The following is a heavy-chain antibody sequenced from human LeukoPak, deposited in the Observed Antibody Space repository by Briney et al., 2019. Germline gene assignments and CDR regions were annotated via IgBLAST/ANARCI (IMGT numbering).Heavy chain of an antibody. CDR2: IKQDGSVK. J-gene: IGHJ6*03. V-gene: IGHV3-7*01. Sequence: GGSLRLSCAASGFDFSNYWMSWVRQAPGKGLEWVANIKQDGSVKVYVDSVKDRFTISRDNAKNSLYLHMNSLRVEDTAVYYCARGGARYYYIDVWGKGTTVTVSS. D-gene: IGHD3-10*01. CDR3: ARGGARYYYIDV. CDR1: GFDFSNYW.